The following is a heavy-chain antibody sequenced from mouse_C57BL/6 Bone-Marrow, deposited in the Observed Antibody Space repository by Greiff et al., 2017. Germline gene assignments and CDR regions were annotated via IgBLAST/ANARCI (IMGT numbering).Heavy chain of an antibody. V-gene: IGHV1-55*01. CDR1: GYTFTSYW. J-gene: IGHJ3*01. D-gene: IGHD2-2*01. Sequence: QVQLQQPGAELVKPGASVKMSCKASGYTFTSYWITWVKQRPGQGLEWIGDIYPGSGSTNYNEKFKSKATLTVDTSSSPAYMQLSSLTSEDSAVYYCASPLSTMVTTRGFAYWGQGTLVTVSA. CDR2: IYPGSGST. CDR3: ASPLSTMVTTRGFAY.